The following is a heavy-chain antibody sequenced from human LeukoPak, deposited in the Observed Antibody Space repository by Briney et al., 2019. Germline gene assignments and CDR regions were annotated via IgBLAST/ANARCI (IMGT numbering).Heavy chain of an antibody. D-gene: IGHD6-19*01. CDR1: GYTFTGYY. CDR2: INPNSGGT. J-gene: IGHJ4*02. Sequence: ASVKVSCKASGYTFTGYYMHWVRQAPGQGLEWMGWINPNSGGTNYAQKFQGRVTMTRDTSISTAYMELSRLRSDDTAVYYCAREASDLGSGWLAAPLLPPYFDYWGQGTLVTVSS. CDR3: AREASDLGSGWLAAPLLPPYFDY. V-gene: IGHV1-2*02.